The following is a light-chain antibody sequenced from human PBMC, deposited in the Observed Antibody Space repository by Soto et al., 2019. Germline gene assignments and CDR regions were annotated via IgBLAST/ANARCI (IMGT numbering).Light chain of an antibody. CDR1: QGIRSW. J-gene: IGKJ5*01. V-gene: IGKV1-12*01. CDR3: QQANSYPIA. CDR2: AAS. Sequence: DIQMTQSPSSVSASVGDTVTITCRASQGIRSWLAWYQQKPGQAPQPLIYAASSLQSGVPSRFSGRGSGTDFTLPITSLQPEDFATYYCQQANSYPIAFGQGTRLDIK.